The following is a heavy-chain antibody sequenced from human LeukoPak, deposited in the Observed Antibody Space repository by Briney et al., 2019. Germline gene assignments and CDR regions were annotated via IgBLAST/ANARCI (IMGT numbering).Heavy chain of an antibody. V-gene: IGHV4-59*01. J-gene: IGHJ6*02. CDR1: GGSIGNYY. D-gene: IGHD4-17*01. CDR3: AREDPQTTVPEGLDV. CDR2: IYFSGTT. Sequence: SETLSLTCTVPGGSIGNYYWSWLRQPPGKGLEWIGYIYFSGTTNINPSLKSRVTISVDMSKNQFSLKLSSVTAADTAVYYYAREDPQTTVPEGLDVWGQGTTVTVSS.